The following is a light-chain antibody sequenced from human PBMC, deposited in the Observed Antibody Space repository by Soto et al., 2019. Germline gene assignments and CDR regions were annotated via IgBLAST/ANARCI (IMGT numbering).Light chain of an antibody. J-gene: IGKJ4*01. CDR1: QNVGSY. CDR3: PQRSHWPLT. CDR2: DAS. V-gene: IGKV3-11*01. Sequence: EIVLTQSPATLSLSPGERATLSCRASQNVGSYLACYQQKPGQAPRLLIYDASNKATGIPATFSVSGSGTAFTLTIGSLEPEELAAYYCPQRSHWPLTYSGGTKVQIK.